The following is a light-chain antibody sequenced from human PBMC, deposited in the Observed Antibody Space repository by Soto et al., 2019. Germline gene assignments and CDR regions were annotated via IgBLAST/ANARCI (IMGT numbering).Light chain of an antibody. V-gene: IGKV3-15*01. CDR1: QSLNTD. CDR2: GAS. CDR3: QQYKSWPPIT. Sequence: EILMTQSPDSLSVSPGETATLSCRASQSLNTDLAWYQQKPGQAPRLLLYGASTRATGISTRFSGGGSGTEFTLTISGLQSKDSAVYYCQQYKSWPPITFGQGTRLEI. J-gene: IGKJ5*01.